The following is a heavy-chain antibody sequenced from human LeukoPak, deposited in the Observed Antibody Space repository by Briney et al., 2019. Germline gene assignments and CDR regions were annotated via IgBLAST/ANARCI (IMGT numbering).Heavy chain of an antibody. CDR3: ARDKTHPFCSGGSCYTLSRGYMDV. CDR2: INHSGST. V-gene: IGHV4-34*01. D-gene: IGHD2-15*01. J-gene: IGHJ6*03. Sequence: SETLSLTCAVYGGSFSGYYWSWIRQPPGKGLEWIGEINHSGSTNYNPSLKSRVTISVDTSKNQFSLKLSSVTAADTAVYYCARDKTHPFCSGGSCYTLSRGYMDVWGKGTTVTVSS. CDR1: GGSFSGYY.